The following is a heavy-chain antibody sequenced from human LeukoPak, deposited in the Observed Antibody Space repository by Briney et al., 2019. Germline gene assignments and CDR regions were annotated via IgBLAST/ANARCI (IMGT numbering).Heavy chain of an antibody. CDR1: GFTFSNYG. V-gene: IGHV3-30*03. CDR2: ISYDGSNK. Sequence: GGSLRLSCAASGFTFSNYGMHWVRQAPGKGLEWVAFISYDGSNKYYADSVKGRFTISRDNAKNSLYLQMNSLRAEDTALYYCARSDWGGSEFDAFDIWGQGTMVTVSS. CDR3: ARSDWGGSEFDAFDI. J-gene: IGHJ3*02. D-gene: IGHD2-15*01.